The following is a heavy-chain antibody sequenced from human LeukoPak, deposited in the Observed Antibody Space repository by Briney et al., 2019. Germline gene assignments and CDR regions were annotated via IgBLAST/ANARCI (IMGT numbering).Heavy chain of an antibody. CDR2: IYSDGRTA. Sequence: PGGSLRLSCAASGFTFRSSWMHWVRHAPGKGLVWVSRIYSDGRTATYADSVKGRFTISRDNAKNSLYLQMNSLRDEDTAVYYCVRDPDALDFWGQGTPVTVSS. J-gene: IGHJ4*02. CDR3: VRDPDALDF. V-gene: IGHV3-74*01. CDR1: GFTFRSSW.